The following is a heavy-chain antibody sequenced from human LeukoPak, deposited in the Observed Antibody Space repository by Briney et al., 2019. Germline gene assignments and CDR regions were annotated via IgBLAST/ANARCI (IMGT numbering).Heavy chain of an antibody. CDR3: ARDSGSYGAFDI. V-gene: IGHV1-18*01. CDR1: GYTFTSYG. D-gene: IGHD3-10*01. CDR2: ISAYNGNT. J-gene: IGHJ3*02. Sequence: ASVKVSCKASGYTFTSYGISWVRRAPGQGREWMGWISAYNGNTNYAQKLQGRVTMTTDTSTSTAYMELRSLRSDDTAVYYCARDSGSYGAFDIWGQGTMVTVSS.